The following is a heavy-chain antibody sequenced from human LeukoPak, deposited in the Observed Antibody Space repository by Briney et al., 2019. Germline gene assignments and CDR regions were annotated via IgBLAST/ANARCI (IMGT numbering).Heavy chain of an antibody. J-gene: IGHJ5*02. D-gene: IGHD6-13*01. Sequence: PGGSLRLSCVASLFTLVDYVMSWVRPAPGKGLEWVSGINWNGGSTHYADSVRGRFTLSRDKAKNTLYLYINSLRAAGTPVYHCARLAAAGNWFDPWSQRTLVTV. CDR3: ARLAAAGNWFDP. CDR1: LFTLVDYV. V-gene: IGHV3-20*01. CDR2: INWNGGST.